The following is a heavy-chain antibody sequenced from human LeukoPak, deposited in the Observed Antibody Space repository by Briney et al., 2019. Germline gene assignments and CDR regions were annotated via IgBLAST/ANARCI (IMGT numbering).Heavy chain of an antibody. Sequence: QPGGSLRLSCAASGFTFSNYGMHWVRQAPGKGLEWVAVISYDGSNTYYADSVKGRFTISRDNSKNTLYLQMNSLRAGDTAVYYCARTLMEQVVRGGFDYWGQGTQVTVSS. CDR1: GFTFSNYG. D-gene: IGHD3-10*01. J-gene: IGHJ4*02. CDR2: ISYDGSNT. CDR3: ARTLMEQVVRGGFDY. V-gene: IGHV3-30*03.